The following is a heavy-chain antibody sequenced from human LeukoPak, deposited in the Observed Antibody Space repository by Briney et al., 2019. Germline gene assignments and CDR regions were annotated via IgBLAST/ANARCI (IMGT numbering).Heavy chain of an antibody. CDR1: GGSISSYY. CDR3: ARGAYYSPY. CDR2: IYYSGST. J-gene: IGHJ4*02. D-gene: IGHD3-10*01. V-gene: IGHV4-59*01. Sequence: SETLSLTCTVSGGSISSYYWSWIRQPPGKGLEWIGYIYYSGSTNYNPSLESRVTISVDTSKNQFSLKLSSVTAADTAVYYCARGAYYSPYWGQGTLVTVSS.